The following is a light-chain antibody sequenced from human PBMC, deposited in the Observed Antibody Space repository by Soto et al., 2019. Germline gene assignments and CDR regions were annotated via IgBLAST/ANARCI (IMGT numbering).Light chain of an antibody. Sequence: QSALTQPASVSGSPGQSITISCTGSNSDVGSYNLVSWYQHHPGQAPKLMIYEVSKRPSGVPDRFSGSKSGNTASLTVSGLQAEDEADYYCSSYAGSNRVIGGGTKLTVL. CDR2: EVS. V-gene: IGLV2-14*02. CDR1: NSDVGSYNL. CDR3: SSYAGSNRV. J-gene: IGLJ2*01.